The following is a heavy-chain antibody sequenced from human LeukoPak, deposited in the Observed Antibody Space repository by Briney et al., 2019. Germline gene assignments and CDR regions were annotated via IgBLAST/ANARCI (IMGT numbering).Heavy chain of an antibody. D-gene: IGHD6-13*01. CDR3: ARDWTSTAALDY. V-gene: IGHV1-2*06. J-gene: IGHJ4*02. CDR2: INPNSGGT. CDR1: GYTFTGYY. Sequence: ASVKVSCKSSGYTFTGYYIHWVRQAPGQGLEWMGRINPNSGGTNYAQKFQGRVTMTRDTSISTAYMELNRLRSDDMAVYYCARDWTSTAALDYWGQGTLVTVSS.